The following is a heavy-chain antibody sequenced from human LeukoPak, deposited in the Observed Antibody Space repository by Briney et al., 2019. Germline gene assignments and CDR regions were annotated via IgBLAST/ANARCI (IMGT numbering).Heavy chain of an antibody. D-gene: IGHD3-22*01. J-gene: IGHJ4*02. Sequence: GASVKVSCKASGYTFTSYGISWVRQAPGQGLEWMGWISAYNGNTNYAQKLQGRVTMTTDTSTSTAYMELRSLRSDDTAVYYCAREQTYYYDSSGYRTGIDYWGQGTLVTVSS. CDR2: ISAYNGNT. CDR1: GYTFTSYG. CDR3: AREQTYYYDSSGYRTGIDY. V-gene: IGHV1-18*01.